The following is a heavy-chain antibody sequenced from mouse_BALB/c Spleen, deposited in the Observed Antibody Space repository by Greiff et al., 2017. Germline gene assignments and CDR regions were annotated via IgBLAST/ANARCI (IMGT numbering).Heavy chain of an antibody. D-gene: IGHD1-2*01. CDR1: GFSLTGYG. V-gene: IGHV2-6-7*01. J-gene: IGHJ1*01. CDR3: ARDIITRRGYFDV. CDR2: IWGDGST. Sequence: HLVESGPGLVAPSQSLSITCTVSGFSLTGYGVNWVRQPPGKGLEWLGMIWGDGSTDYNSALKSRLSISKDNSKSQVFLKMNSLQTDDTARYYCARDIITRRGYFDVWGAGTTVTVSS.